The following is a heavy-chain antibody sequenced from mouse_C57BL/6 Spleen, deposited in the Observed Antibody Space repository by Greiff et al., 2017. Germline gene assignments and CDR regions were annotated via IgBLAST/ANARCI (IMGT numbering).Heavy chain of an antibody. CDR3: ALDSSGYVGYAMDY. CDR2: IYPGSGST. Sequence: QVQLQQPGAELVKPGASVKMSCKASGYTFTSYWITWVKQRPGQGLEWIGDIYPGSGSTNYNEKFKSKATLTVDTSSSTAYMQLSSLTSEDSAVYYSALDSSGYVGYAMDYWGQGTSVTVSS. CDR1: GYTFTSYW. V-gene: IGHV1-55*01. J-gene: IGHJ4*01. D-gene: IGHD3-2*02.